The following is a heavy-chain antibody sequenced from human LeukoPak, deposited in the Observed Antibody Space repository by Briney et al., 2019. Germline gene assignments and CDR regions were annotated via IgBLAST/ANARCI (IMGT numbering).Heavy chain of an antibody. J-gene: IGHJ3*01. CDR3: AKDVGRPDWNAPFDAFDV. CDR1: GFTFSSYG. V-gene: IGHV3-30*02. D-gene: IGHD1-1*01. Sequence: GGSLRLSCAASGFTFSSYGMHWVRQAPGKGLEWVAVITFDETETYYADFVRGRFTISRDNSNKKLHLQMNSLRPDDTAMYYCAKDVGRPDWNAPFDAFDVWGQGAMVAV. CDR2: ITFDETET.